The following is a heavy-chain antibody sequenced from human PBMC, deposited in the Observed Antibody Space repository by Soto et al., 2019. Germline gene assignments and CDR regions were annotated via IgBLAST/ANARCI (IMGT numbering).Heavy chain of an antibody. CDR2: IIPIIGTA. CDR3: ARGGVDVVATSAFDY. CDR1: GGTFNNYA. J-gene: IGHJ4*02. D-gene: IGHD5-12*01. Sequence: QVQLVQSGAEVKKRGSSVKVSCKASGGTFNNYAISWVRQAPGQGLEWMGGIIPIIGTADYAHKFQGRLAISADESTGTTFMELSSLRSEDTALYYCARGGVDVVATSAFDYWGQGTLVTVSS. V-gene: IGHV1-69*01.